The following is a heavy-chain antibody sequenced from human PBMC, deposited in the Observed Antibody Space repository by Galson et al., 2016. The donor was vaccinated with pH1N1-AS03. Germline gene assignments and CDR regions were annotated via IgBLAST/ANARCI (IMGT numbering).Heavy chain of an antibody. J-gene: IGHJ4*02. V-gene: IGHV1-69*13. CDR2: IIPIFGTA. CDR1: GYTFTSYD. D-gene: IGHD3-3*01. CDR3: ARDKDDFWSGYSEY. Sequence: SVKVSCKASGYTFTSYDINWVRQATGQGLEWMGGIIPIFGTANYAQKFQGRVTITADESTSTAYMELSNLRSEDTAVYYCARDKDDFWSGYSEYWGQGTLVTVSS.